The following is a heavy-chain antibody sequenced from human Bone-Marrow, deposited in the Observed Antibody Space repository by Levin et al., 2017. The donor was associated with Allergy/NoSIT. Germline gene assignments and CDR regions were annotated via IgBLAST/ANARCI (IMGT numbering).Heavy chain of an antibody. V-gene: IGHV4-31*03. Sequence: SETLSLTCTVSGVSISNAGYYWSWIRQHPGKGLEWIGYVYYGGSTSYNPSLKSRLTISMDTSKNQFSLELKSLTAADTAVYYCARLDYFGSGNYMGPPEKDAFDIWGQGTMVTVSS. CDR2: VYYGGST. CDR3: ARLDYFGSGNYMGPPEKDAFDI. D-gene: IGHD3-10*01. CDR1: GVSISNAGYY. J-gene: IGHJ3*02.